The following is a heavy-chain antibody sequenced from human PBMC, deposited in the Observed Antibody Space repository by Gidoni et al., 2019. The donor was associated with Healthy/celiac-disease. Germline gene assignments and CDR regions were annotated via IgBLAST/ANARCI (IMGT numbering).Heavy chain of an antibody. D-gene: IGHD3-22*01. CDR3: ARAAYYDSSGYRRNAFDI. CDR2: IYYSGST. J-gene: IGHJ3*02. Sequence: QVQLQESGPGLVKPSQTLSLTCTVSGGSISSGGYYWSWIRPHPGKGLEWIGYIYYSGSTYYNPSLKSLVTISVDTSKNQFSLKLSSVTAADTAVYYCARAAYYDSSGYRRNAFDIWGQGTMVTVSS. V-gene: IGHV4-31*01. CDR1: GGSISSGGYY.